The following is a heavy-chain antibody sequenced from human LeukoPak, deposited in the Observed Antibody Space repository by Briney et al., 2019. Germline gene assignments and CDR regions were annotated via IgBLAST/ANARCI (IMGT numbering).Heavy chain of an antibody. CDR2: ITSSISTI. Sequence: GGSLRLSCAASGFTFSSYNMNWVRQAPGKGLEWVSSITSSISTIYYADSVKGRFTISRDNAKNSLYLQMNSLRAEDTAVYYCARDRIEQQRTLGRSTSYYNYYYMDVWGKGTTVTVSS. D-gene: IGHD6-13*01. CDR1: GFTFSSYN. V-gene: IGHV3-48*01. CDR3: ARDRIEQQRTLGRSTSYYNYYYMDV. J-gene: IGHJ6*03.